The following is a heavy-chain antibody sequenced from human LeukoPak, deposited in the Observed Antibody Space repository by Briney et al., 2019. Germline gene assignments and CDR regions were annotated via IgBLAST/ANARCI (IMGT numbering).Heavy chain of an antibody. V-gene: IGHV3-30*02. CDR3: AIGQVYFRSTSCYSGAGNFDY. CDR1: GFTFSSYG. Sequence: GGSLRLSCAASGFTFSSYGMQWVRQAPGKGLEWVAFIRYDGGNKYYADSVKGRFTISRDNSKNTLYLQMNSLRAEDTAVYYCAIGQVYFRSTSCYSGAGNFDYWGQGTLVTVSS. CDR2: IRYDGGNK. J-gene: IGHJ4*02. D-gene: IGHD2-2*01.